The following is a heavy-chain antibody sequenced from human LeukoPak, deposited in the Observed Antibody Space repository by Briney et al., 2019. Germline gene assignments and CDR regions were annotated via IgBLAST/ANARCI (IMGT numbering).Heavy chain of an antibody. CDR1: GYIFTAYA. Sequence: ASVKVSCKASGYIFTAYAIHWVRQAPRQGLEWMGWINAGNGITKYSQKFQGRVTITRDTSATTVYMELSSLRSKDTALYYCARDFGSSSGYYWFDPWGQGTLVTVSS. V-gene: IGHV1-3*01. CDR2: INAGNGIT. J-gene: IGHJ5*02. CDR3: ARDFGSSSGYYWFDP. D-gene: IGHD6-19*01.